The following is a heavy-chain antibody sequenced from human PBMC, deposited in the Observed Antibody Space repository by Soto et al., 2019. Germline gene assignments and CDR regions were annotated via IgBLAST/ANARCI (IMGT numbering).Heavy chain of an antibody. Sequence: TGGSLRLSCAAAGFPFSSYGMHWVRKAPGKGLEWVAVISYDGSNKYYADSVKGRFTISRDNSKNTLYLQMNSLRAEDTAVYYCAKVLDIAARLWFPLSPIDYWGQGTLVTVSS. V-gene: IGHV3-30*18. CDR1: GFPFSSYG. CDR3: AKVLDIAARLWFPLSPIDY. J-gene: IGHJ4*02. D-gene: IGHD6-6*01. CDR2: ISYDGSNK.